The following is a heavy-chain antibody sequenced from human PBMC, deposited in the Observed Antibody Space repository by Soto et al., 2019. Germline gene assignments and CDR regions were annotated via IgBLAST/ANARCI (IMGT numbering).Heavy chain of an antibody. J-gene: IGHJ4*02. V-gene: IGHV3-21*01. CDR2: ISSSSRYI. Sequence: WGSLRLSCAASGFTFISYSINFVRQAPGKGLEWVSSISSSSRYIYYADSLKGRFTISRDNAKNSLYLQMNSLRAEDTAVYYCARTGSSPHFDYWGQGTLVTVSS. D-gene: IGHD6-6*01. CDR3: ARTGSSPHFDY. CDR1: GFTFISYS.